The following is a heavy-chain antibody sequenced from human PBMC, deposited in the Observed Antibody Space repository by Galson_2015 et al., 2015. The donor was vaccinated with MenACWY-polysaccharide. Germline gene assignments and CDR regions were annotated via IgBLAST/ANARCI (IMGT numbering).Heavy chain of an antibody. CDR2: MNPNSGNT. CDR1: GYNFGSYD. Sequence: SVQDSCRASGYNFGSYDINWVRQASGQGLEWMGWMNPNSGNTGYAQRFQGRIAMTRDTATSTAYMELRMLTYDDTAVYYCTRIIARKHTFVDSWGQGTLVSVS. V-gene: IGHV1-8*01. D-gene: IGHD2-21*01. CDR3: TRIIARKHTFVDS. J-gene: IGHJ4*02.